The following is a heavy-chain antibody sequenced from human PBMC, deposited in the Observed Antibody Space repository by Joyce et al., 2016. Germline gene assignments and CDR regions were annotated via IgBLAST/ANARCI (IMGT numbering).Heavy chain of an antibody. Sequence: QVQLQQSGPGLVKPSQTLSITCAISGDRVSSNSAAWNWIRQSPSRGIEWLGRTYYRSKLYNDYAVSVKSRITINPDTPKNQFALQLNSVTPEDAAVYYCARAGYYHTSGYYYPNFDYWGPGTLVTVSS. CDR1: GDRVSSNSAA. CDR2: TYYRSKLYN. D-gene: IGHD3-22*01. J-gene: IGHJ4*02. CDR3: ARAGYYHTSGYYYPNFDY. V-gene: IGHV6-1*01.